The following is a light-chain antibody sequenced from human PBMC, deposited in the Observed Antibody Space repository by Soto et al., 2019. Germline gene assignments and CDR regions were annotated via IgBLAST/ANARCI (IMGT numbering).Light chain of an antibody. Sequence: DIQMTQSPSTLSASVGDRVTITCRASQSISSWLAWYQQKPGKAPKXXIYDASSLESGVPSRFSGSGSGTEFTLTISSRQPDDFATYYCQQYNSYSGTFGQGTKVDI. CDR1: QSISSW. CDR2: DAS. J-gene: IGKJ1*01. CDR3: QQYNSYSGT. V-gene: IGKV1-5*01.